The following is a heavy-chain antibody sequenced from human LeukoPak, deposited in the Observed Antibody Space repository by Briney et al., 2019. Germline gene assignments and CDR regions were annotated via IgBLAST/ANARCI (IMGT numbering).Heavy chain of an antibody. J-gene: IGHJ5*02. CDR1: GSTFTGYY. CDR2: INPNSGGT. D-gene: IGHD3-22*01. Sequence: AAVKVSSKASGSTFTGYYMHWVRQAPGQGLEWMGWINPNSGGTNYAQKFQGRVTMTRDTSISTAYMELSRLRSDDTAVYYCAGPYYYDSSGYPPWGAWGQGPLATVSS. CDR3: AGPYYYDSSGYPPWGA. V-gene: IGHV1-2*02.